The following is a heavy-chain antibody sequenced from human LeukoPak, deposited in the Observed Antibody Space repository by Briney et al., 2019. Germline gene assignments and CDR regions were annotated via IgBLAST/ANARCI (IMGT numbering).Heavy chain of an antibody. CDR1: GGTFSSYA. V-gene: IGHV1-69*13. J-gene: IGHJ2*01. D-gene: IGHD4-23*01. Sequence: GASVKVSCKASGGTFSSYAISWVRQAPGQGLEWMGGIIPIFGTANYAQKFQGRVTITADESTSTAYMELSSLRSEDTAVYYCAGTTVVTPVGMNWYFDLWGRGTLVTVSS. CDR3: AGTTVVTPVGMNWYFDL. CDR2: IIPIFGTA.